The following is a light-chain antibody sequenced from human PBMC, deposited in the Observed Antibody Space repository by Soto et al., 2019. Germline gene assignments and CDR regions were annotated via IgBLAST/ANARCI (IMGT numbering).Light chain of an antibody. Sequence: EIVLTQSPGTLSLSPGERATLSCRASQSVSSSYLAWYQQKPGQAPRLLIYGASSRATGIPDRFSGSGSGRDFTLTISSLEPDDFAVYYCQQDDGSSPDTFGQGTQVEIK. CDR2: GAS. CDR3: QQDDGSSPDT. V-gene: IGKV3-20*01. J-gene: IGKJ5*01. CDR1: QSVSSSY.